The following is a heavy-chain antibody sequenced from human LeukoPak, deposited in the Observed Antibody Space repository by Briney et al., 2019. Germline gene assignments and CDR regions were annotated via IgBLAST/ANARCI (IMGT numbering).Heavy chain of an antibody. CDR1: GFTFSSYS. CDR3: ARGVYGDYYFDY. CDR2: ISSSSSYI. D-gene: IGHD4-17*01. Sequence: GGSLRLSCAASGFTFSSYSMNWVRQAPGKGVEWVSSISSSSSYIYYADSVKGRFTISRDNAKNSLYLQMNSLRAEDTAVYYCARGVYGDYYFDYWGQGTLVTVSS. V-gene: IGHV3-21*01. J-gene: IGHJ4*02.